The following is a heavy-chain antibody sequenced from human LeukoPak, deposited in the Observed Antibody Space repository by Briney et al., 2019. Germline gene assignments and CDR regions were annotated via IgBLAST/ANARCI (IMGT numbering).Heavy chain of an antibody. CDR3: ARQGGATMSAAFCLDK. D-gene: IGHD2-15*01. J-gene: IGHJ4*02. Sequence: SQTLSLICNVSGDSINKHYWTWIRQPAGKGLEWIGRVQTSGITNYNPSLKSRVTISIDRPRNQFSLILTSVSAADTAIYYCARQGGATMSAAFCLDKWGQGILVTVSS. CDR2: VQTSGIT. V-gene: IGHV4-61*02. CDR1: GDSINKHY.